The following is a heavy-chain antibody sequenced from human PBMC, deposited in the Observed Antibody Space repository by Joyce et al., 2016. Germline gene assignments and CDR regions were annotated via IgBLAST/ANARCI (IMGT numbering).Heavy chain of an antibody. CDR2: ISTDGGAA. V-gene: IGHV3-64*07. CDR3: ARAFTGDYADY. Sequence: EVQLVESGGGLVQPGGSLRLSCAAAGFSFSSHAMHWVRQAPRKGLEYVSAISTDGGAAYYADSIKDRFTISRDNSKNTLYLHMGSLRTGDTAVYYCARAFTGDYADYWGQGTLVTVSS. J-gene: IGHJ4*02. CDR1: GFSFSSHA. D-gene: IGHD4-17*01.